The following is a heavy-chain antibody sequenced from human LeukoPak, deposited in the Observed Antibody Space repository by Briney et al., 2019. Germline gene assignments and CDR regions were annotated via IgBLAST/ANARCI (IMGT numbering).Heavy chain of an antibody. V-gene: IGHV3-74*01. J-gene: IGHJ4*02. CDR3: ARGERRAIYYFDY. CDR2: INSDGSST. CDR1: GFTFSSYW. Sequence: GGSLRLSCAASGFTFSSYWMHRVRQAPGKGLVWVSRINSDGSSTSYADSVKGRFTISRDNAKNTLYLQMNSLRAEDTAVYYCARGERRAIYYFDYWGQGTLVTVSS.